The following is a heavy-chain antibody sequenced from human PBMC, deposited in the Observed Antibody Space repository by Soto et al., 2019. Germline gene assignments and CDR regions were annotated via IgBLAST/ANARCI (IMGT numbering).Heavy chain of an antibody. Sequence: GGSLRLSCAASGFTFSSYGMHWVRQAPGKGLEWVANIKQDGSEKYYVDSVKGRFTISRDNAKNSLYLQMNSLRAEDTAVYYCARFYYDSSGYLPSPYYYYYGMDVWGQGTTVTVSS. CDR3: ARFYYDSSGYLPSPYYYYYGMDV. CDR1: GFTFSSYG. J-gene: IGHJ6*02. D-gene: IGHD3-22*01. V-gene: IGHV3-7*04. CDR2: IKQDGSEK.